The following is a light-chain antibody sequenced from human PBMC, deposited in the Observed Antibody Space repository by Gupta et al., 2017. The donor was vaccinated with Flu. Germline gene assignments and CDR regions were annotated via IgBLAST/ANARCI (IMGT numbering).Light chain of an antibody. CDR3: QQTHRTPLT. Sequence: DIQMTPSPSSLSASVGDRVTITCLTSQSSSSYLNWYQQKPGSAPKLLIYAASSLQSGVPSRFSGSGSGTDFTLTISSLQAEDVGIYYCQQTHRTPLTFGQGTQLAIK. CDR2: AAS. CDR1: QSSSSY. J-gene: IGKJ5*01. V-gene: IGKV1-39*01.